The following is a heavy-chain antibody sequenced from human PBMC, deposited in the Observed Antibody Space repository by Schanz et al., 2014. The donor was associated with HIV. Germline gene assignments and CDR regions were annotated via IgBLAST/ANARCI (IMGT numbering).Heavy chain of an antibody. D-gene: IGHD2-2*01. CDR3: ARDLSLASTTPTLAFDI. V-gene: IGHV1-46*01. Sequence: QVQLVQSGAEVKKPGASVKVSCKASGYTFTGYYMHWVRQAPGQGLEWMGIINPSGGSTSYAQKFQGRVTMTRDTSTSTVYMELSSLRSEDTAVYYCARDLSLASTTPTLAFDIWGQGTKVTVSS. CDR2: INPSGGST. J-gene: IGHJ3*02. CDR1: GYTFTGYY.